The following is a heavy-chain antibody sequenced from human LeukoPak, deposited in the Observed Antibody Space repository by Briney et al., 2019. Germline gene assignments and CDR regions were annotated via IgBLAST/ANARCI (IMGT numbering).Heavy chain of an antibody. D-gene: IGHD4-17*01. Sequence: GGSLRLSCAESGFTFSTYGMHWVRQAPGKGLEWVAFIRCDGNNKYHVDTVKGRFTISRDNSNNTLYLQMNSLRGEDTAVYYCAKDKNGHGDSYYMDVWGKGTTVIVSS. V-gene: IGHV3-30*02. CDR2: IRCDGNNK. J-gene: IGHJ6*03. CDR3: AKDKNGHGDSYYMDV. CDR1: GFTFSTYG.